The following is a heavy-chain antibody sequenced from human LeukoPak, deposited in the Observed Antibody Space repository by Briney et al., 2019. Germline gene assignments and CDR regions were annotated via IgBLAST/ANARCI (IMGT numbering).Heavy chain of an antibody. Sequence: PGGSLRLSCAASGFTFSSYWMSWGRQAPGKGLEWVANTKYDGSEKYYVDSVKGRFTISRDNAKNSLYLQMNSLRAEDTAVYYCARDIEAAGLFLDYWGQGTLVTVSS. D-gene: IGHD6-13*01. J-gene: IGHJ4*02. CDR3: ARDIEAAGLFLDY. CDR1: GFTFSSYW. CDR2: TKYDGSEK. V-gene: IGHV3-7*01.